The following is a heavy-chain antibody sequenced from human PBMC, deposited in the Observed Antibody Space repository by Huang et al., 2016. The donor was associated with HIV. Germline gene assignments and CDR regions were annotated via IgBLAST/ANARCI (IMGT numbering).Heavy chain of an antibody. Sequence: QVQLEQWGAGLLKASETLSLTCAVYGGSFSGYYWNWLRQAPGKGLEWVGEINHSGSTNYNPSLKRRVNMSVDTSKSQFSLYLTSLSAADTGTYFCARRYNSRRDYWGRGTLVTVHS. D-gene: IGHD3-22*01. CDR2: INHSGST. CDR3: ARRYNSRRDY. J-gene: IGHJ4*02. V-gene: IGHV4-34*02. CDR1: GGSFSGYY.